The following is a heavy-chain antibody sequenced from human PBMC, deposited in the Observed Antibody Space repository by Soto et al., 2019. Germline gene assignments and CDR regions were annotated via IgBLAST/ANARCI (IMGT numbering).Heavy chain of an antibody. J-gene: IGHJ4*02. Sequence: QVQLVESGGGVVQPGRSLRLSCATSGFSFSYYGMHWVRQAPGKGLEWVAVIWYDGSNEYYADSVKGRFTISRDKSKNTLFLQMNSMRAEATAMYYCARDGYGFDYWGQGTLVTVSS. CDR1: GFSFSYYG. D-gene: IGHD5-18*01. CDR2: IWYDGSNE. CDR3: ARDGYGFDY. V-gene: IGHV3-33*01.